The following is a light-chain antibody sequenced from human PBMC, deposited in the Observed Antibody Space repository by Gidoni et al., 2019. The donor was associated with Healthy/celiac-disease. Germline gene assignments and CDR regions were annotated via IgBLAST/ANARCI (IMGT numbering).Light chain of an antibody. V-gene: IGKV4-1*01. CDR2: CAS. Sequence: DIVITQSPDSIAVSLGARATITCKSSQSVLYSCNNKNYLAWYQQKPGQPPKLLIYCASTRESGVPDRLSGSGSGTDFTLTISSLQAEDVAVYYCQQYYSTPETFGQGTKVEIK. CDR1: QSVLYSCNNKNY. CDR3: QQYYSTPET. J-gene: IGKJ1*01.